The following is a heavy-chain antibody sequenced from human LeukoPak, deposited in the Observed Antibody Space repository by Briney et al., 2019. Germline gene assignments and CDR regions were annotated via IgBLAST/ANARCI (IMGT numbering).Heavy chain of an antibody. Sequence: GGSLRLPCAASGFTFSDYAMHWVRLAPGKGLEWVSGITWDGRATGYEDSVKGRFTISRDSAKKSLYLQMNSLRTEDTAFYYCAREYCSASRCQGFFDYWGQGTLVTVSS. CDR1: GFTFSDYA. J-gene: IGHJ4*02. CDR2: ITWDGRAT. D-gene: IGHD2-15*01. CDR3: AREYCSASRCQGFFDY. V-gene: IGHV3-9*01.